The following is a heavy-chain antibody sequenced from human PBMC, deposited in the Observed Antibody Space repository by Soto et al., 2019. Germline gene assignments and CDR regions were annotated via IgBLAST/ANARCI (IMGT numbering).Heavy chain of an antibody. J-gene: IGHJ4*02. Sequence: HPGGSLRLSCAASGFTFSSYAMSWVRQAPGKGLEWVSAISGSGGSTYYADSVKGRFTISRDNSKNALYLQMNSLRAEDTAVYYCAKDGVTREGFLFDYWGQGTLVTVSS. CDR1: GFTFSSYA. D-gene: IGHD4-17*01. CDR3: AKDGVTREGFLFDY. CDR2: ISGSGGST. V-gene: IGHV3-23*01.